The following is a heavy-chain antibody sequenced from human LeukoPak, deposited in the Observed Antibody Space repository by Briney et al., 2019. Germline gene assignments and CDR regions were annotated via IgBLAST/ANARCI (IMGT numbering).Heavy chain of an antibody. D-gene: IGHD6-13*01. V-gene: IGHV3-23*01. Sequence: GGPLRLSCAAAGFTFSDYGMNWVRQAPGKGLEWVSGISGSGISTYYADSVKGRFTISRDNSKNTLYLQMNSLRVEDTAVYYCAKDISLGFRWSTFDFWGQGTLVTVSS. CDR1: GFTFSDYG. CDR3: AKDISLGFRWSTFDF. J-gene: IGHJ4*02. CDR2: ISGSGIST.